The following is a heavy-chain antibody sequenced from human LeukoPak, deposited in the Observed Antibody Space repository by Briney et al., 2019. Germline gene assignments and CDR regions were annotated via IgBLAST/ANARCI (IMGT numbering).Heavy chain of an antibody. Sequence: SETLPLTCAVYGGSFSGYYWSWIRQPPGKGLEWIGDINHSGSTNYNPSLKSRVTISVDTSKNQFSLKLSSVTAADTAVYYCARYSRYCSGGSCSPFDYWGQGTLVTVSS. V-gene: IGHV4-34*01. D-gene: IGHD2-15*01. CDR3: ARYSRYCSGGSCSPFDY. J-gene: IGHJ4*02. CDR1: GGSFSGYY. CDR2: INHSGST.